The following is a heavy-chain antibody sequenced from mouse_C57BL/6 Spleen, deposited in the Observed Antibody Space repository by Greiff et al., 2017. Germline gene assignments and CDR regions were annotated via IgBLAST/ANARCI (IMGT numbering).Heavy chain of an antibody. CDR1: GYTFTRYW. CDR3: ARDSNYVGGAMDY. V-gene: IGHV1-64*01. D-gene: IGHD2-5*01. Sequence: QVQLQQPGAELVKPGASVKLSCKASGYTFTRYWMHWVKQRPGQGLEWIGMIHPNSGSTNYNEKFKSKATLTVDKSSSTAYMQLSSLTSEDSAVYYCARDSNYVGGAMDYWGQGTSVTVSS. J-gene: IGHJ4*01. CDR2: IHPNSGST.